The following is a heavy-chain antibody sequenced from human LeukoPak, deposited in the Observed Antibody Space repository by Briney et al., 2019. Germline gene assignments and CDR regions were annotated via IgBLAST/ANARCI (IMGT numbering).Heavy chain of an antibody. V-gene: IGHV3-66*01. CDR1: GFTFSSYA. J-gene: IGHJ4*02. CDR3: ARDPSSYYYDSSGYYYDY. D-gene: IGHD3-22*01. Sequence: GGSLRLSCAASGFTFSSYAMSWVRQAPGKGLEWVSVIYSGGSTYYADSVKGRFTISRDNSKNTLYLQMNSLRAEDTAVYYCARDPSSYYYDSSGYYYDYWGQGTLVTVS. CDR2: IYSGGST.